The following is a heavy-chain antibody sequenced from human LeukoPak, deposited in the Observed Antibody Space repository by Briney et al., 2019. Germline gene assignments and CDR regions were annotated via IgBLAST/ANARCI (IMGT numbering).Heavy chain of an antibody. J-gene: IGHJ4*02. D-gene: IGHD2-15*01. CDR2: IYHSGST. Sequence: PSQTLSLTCTVSGGSISSGGYYWSWIRQPPGKGLEWIGYIYHSGSTNYNPSLKSRVTISVDTSKNQFSLKLSSVTAADTAVYYCAGTPYCSGGSCYLDYWGQGTLVTVSS. V-gene: IGHV4-30-2*01. CDR3: AGTPYCSGGSCYLDY. CDR1: GGSISSGGYY.